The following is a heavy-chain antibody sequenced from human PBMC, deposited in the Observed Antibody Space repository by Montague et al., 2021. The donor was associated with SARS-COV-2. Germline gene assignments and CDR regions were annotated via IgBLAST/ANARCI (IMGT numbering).Heavy chain of an antibody. CDR2: IYYSGYT. V-gene: IGHV4-39*01. J-gene: IGHJ5*02. CDR3: ARLGPGPQGEES. CDR1: GGSITTTSHY. Sequence: SETLSLTCTVSGGSITTTSHYWGWLRQPPGKGLDWIGSIYYSGYTHYNPSLKTPLTLSVDTSTNQFSLKPSSATAADTAVYHCARLGPGPQGEESWGQGTVVIVSS. D-gene: IGHD3-16*01.